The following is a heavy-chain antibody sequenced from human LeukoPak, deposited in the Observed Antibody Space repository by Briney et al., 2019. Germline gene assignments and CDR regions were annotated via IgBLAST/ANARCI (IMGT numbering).Heavy chain of an antibody. V-gene: IGHV1-18*01. CDR3: ARDSGDYYGSGSYYIG. CDR2: ITTHSSKT. D-gene: IGHD3-10*01. J-gene: IGHJ4*02. CDR1: GYTFTSYG. Sequence: ASVKVSCKASGYTFTSYGISWVRQAPGQGLEWMGWITTHSSKTNYAQKFQGRVTMTTDTSTSTAYMELRSLRSDDTAVYYCARDSGDYYGSGSYYIGWGQGTLVTVSS.